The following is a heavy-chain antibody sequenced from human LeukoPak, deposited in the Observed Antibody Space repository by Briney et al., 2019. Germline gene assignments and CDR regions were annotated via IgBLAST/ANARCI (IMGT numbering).Heavy chain of an antibody. CDR3: ARQDPYFDY. J-gene: IGHJ4*02. Sequence: PSQTLSLTCTVSGGSISSSSYYWGWIRQPPGKRLEWIGSIYYSGSTYYNPSLKSRVTISVDTSKNQFSLKLSSVTAADTAVYYCARQDPYFDYWGQGTLVTVSS. CDR1: GGSISSSSYY. V-gene: IGHV4-39*01. CDR2: IYYSGST.